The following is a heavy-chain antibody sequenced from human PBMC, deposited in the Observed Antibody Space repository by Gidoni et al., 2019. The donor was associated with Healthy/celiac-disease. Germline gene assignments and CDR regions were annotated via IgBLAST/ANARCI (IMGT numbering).Heavy chain of an antibody. J-gene: IGHJ6*02. CDR2: VSSSGSTI. V-gene: IGHV3-11*01. CDR1: GSTFSDSY. CDR3: ARAGRSGYSSGWYKGDYYYGMDV. Sequence: QVQLVESGGGLVKPGGSLRLSCAAPGSTFSDSYMSWICQAPGKGLGWVSYVSSSGSTIHYADSVKGRFTISRDNAKNSLYLQMNSLRAEDTAVYYCARAGRSGYSSGWYKGDYYYGMDVWGQGTTVTVSS. D-gene: IGHD6-19*01.